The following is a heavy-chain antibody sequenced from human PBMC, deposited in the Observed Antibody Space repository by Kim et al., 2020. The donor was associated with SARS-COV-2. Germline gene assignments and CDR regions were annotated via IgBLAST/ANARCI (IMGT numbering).Heavy chain of an antibody. CDR1: GFSFGSYA. CDR2: TVYDGSSE. V-gene: IGHV3-30-3*01. CDR3: ARAGSSGFLYYYYYMDV. D-gene: IGHD3-22*01. J-gene: IGHJ6*03. Sequence: GGSLRLSCAASGFSFGSYAMHWVRQAPGEGLEWVALTVYDGSSEYYADSVKGRFKISRDNSKNTLFLEMNRLRPEDAAVYYCARAGSSGFLYYYYYMDVWGKGTTVCVSS.